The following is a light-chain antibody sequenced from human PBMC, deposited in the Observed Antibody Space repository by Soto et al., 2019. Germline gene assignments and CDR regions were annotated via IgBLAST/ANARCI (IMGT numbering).Light chain of an antibody. V-gene: IGKV1-5*03. CDR1: QTISSW. CDR3: QQSYDTPTT. CDR2: KAS. Sequence: DIQMTQSPSTVSSYVGDSVTITCRASQTISSWLAWYQQKPGKAPKLLIYKASTLKSGVPSRFSGSGSGTEFTLTISSLQPDDFATYYCQQSYDTPTTFGQGTRLEIK. J-gene: IGKJ5*01.